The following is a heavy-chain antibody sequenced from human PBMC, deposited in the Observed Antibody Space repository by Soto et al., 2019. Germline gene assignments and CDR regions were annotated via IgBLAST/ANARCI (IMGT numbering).Heavy chain of an antibody. V-gene: IGHV4-59*01. CDR2: IYYSGST. Sequence: PSDTLSLTCTVAGGSIRSYYWSWIRQPPGKGLEWIGYIYYSGSTNYNPSLKSRVTISVDTSKNQFSLKLSSVTAADTAVYYCARETTYYDFWSGYYIGNNWFDPWGQGTLVTVSS. CDR3: ARETTYYDFWSGYYIGNNWFDP. CDR1: GGSIRSYY. J-gene: IGHJ5*02. D-gene: IGHD3-3*01.